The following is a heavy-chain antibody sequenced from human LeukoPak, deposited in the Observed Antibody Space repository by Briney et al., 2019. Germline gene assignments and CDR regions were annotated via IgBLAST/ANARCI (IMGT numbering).Heavy chain of an antibody. Sequence: GGSLRLSCATSGFTFSSYAMHWVRQAPGKGLEWVAFIRYDGNNKYYADSVKGRFTISRDKSKNTLYLQMNSLRVEDTAIYYCAKSVVNSGTYIPFDSWGQGTLVTVSS. V-gene: IGHV3-30*02. CDR1: GFTFSSYA. D-gene: IGHD1-26*01. CDR2: IRYDGNNK. J-gene: IGHJ4*02. CDR3: AKSVVNSGTYIPFDS.